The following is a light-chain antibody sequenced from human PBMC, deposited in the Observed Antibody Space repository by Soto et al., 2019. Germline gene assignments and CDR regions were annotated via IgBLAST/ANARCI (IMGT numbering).Light chain of an antibody. Sequence: DIQMTQSPSSLSASVGDRVTITCRASQSISTNLNWYQQKPGKAPKLLIYAASSLQSGVPSRFSGSGFGADFTLTISSLQPEDFATYYCQQSYSTPFTFGGGTEVEIK. CDR1: QSISTN. V-gene: IGKV1-39*01. J-gene: IGKJ4*01. CDR2: AAS. CDR3: QQSYSTPFT.